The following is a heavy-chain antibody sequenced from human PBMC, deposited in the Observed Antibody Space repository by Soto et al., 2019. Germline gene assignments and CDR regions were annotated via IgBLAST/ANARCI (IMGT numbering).Heavy chain of an antibody. J-gene: IGHJ5*02. D-gene: IGHD6-13*01. Sequence: SETLSLTCTVSGGSISSYYWSWIRQPPGKGLEWIGYIYYSGSTNYNPSLKSRVTISVDTSKNQFSLKLSSVTAADTAVYYCARAAAGHKWFDPWGQGTLVNVS. V-gene: IGHV4-59*01. CDR2: IYYSGST. CDR3: ARAAAGHKWFDP. CDR1: GGSISSYY.